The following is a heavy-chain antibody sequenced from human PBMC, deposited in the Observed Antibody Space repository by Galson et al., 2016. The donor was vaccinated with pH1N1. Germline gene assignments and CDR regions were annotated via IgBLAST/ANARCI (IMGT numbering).Heavy chain of an antibody. J-gene: IGHJ5*02. CDR2: IIPLFGTT. V-gene: IGHV1-69*13. CDR3: ARDLGVVPAATSWFDP. Sequence: SVKVSCKASGGTFSDSPISWVRQAPGQGLEWMGGIIPLFGTTNYAQKFRGRVTITADESTSTAYMELSNLGYEDTAVYYCARDLGVVPAATSWFDPWGQGTLVIVSS. CDR1: GGTFSDSP. D-gene: IGHD2-2*01.